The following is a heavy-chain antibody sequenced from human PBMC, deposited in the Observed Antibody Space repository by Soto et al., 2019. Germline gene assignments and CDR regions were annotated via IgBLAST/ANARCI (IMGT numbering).Heavy chain of an antibody. CDR3: ARGWAEYSSSWHYFDY. Sequence: QVQLVESGGGVVQPGRSLRLSCVASGFTFSGHSMHWVRQAPGKGLEWVAVISFDGGSKYHADSVKGRFTISRDNSKNTLYLQMNTLRAEDTAVYHCARGWAEYSSSWHYFDYWGQGTLVTVSS. CDR2: ISFDGGSK. V-gene: IGHV3-30-3*01. J-gene: IGHJ4*02. CDR1: GFTFSGHS. D-gene: IGHD6-13*01.